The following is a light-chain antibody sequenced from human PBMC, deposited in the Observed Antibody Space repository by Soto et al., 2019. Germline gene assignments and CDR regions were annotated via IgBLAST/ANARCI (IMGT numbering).Light chain of an antibody. CDR2: ENN. CDR1: SSNIGNND. V-gene: IGLV1-51*02. J-gene: IGLJ2*01. Sequence: QSVLTQPPSVSAAPGQKVTIYCSGSSSNIGNNDVSWYQQLPGTAPKLLIYENNKRPSGIPDRFSGSKSGTSATLGITGLQTGDEADYYCGTWDSSLSAVVFGGGTKLTVL. CDR3: GTWDSSLSAVV.